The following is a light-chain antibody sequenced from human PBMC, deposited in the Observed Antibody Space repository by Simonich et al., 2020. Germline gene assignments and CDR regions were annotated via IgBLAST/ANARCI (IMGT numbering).Light chain of an antibody. CDR1: QSISSY. CDR2: AAS. CDR3: QQSYITPLT. J-gene: IGKJ4*01. Sequence: DIQMTQSPSSLSASVGDRVTITCRESQSISSYLNWYQQKPGKAPKLMIYAASSLQSGVPSRFSGSGSGTDFTLTISSLQPEDFATYYCQQSYITPLTFGGGTKVEIK. V-gene: IGKV1-39*01.